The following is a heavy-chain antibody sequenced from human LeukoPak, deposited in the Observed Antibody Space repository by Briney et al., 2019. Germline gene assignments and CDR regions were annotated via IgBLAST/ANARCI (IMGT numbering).Heavy chain of an antibody. CDR2: IYYSGST. J-gene: IGHJ4*02. CDR3: ARQRYSSSWSDY. D-gene: IGHD6-13*01. Sequence: SQTLSLTCTVSGGSISSGGYYWSWIRQHPGKGLEWIGYIYYSGSTYYNPSLKSRVTISVDTSKNQFSLKLSSVTAADTAVYYCARQRYSSSWSDYWGQGTLVTVSS. CDR1: GGSISSGGYY. V-gene: IGHV4-31*03.